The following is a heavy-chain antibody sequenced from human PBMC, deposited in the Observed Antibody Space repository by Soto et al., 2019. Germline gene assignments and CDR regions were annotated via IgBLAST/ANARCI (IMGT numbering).Heavy chain of an antibody. CDR2: IRSKANSYAT. V-gene: IGHV3-73*02. CDR3: TRAYSSGWFYFDY. D-gene: IGHD6-19*01. Sequence: EVQLVESGGGLVQPGGSLKLSCAASGFTFSGSAMHWVRQASGKGPEWVGRIRSKANSYATAYAASVKGRFTISRDDSKNTAYLQMNSLKTEDTAVYYCTRAYSSGWFYFDYWGQGTLVTVSS. J-gene: IGHJ4*02. CDR1: GFTFSGSA.